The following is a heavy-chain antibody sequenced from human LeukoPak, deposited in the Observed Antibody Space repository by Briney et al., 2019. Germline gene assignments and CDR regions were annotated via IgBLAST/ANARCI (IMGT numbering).Heavy chain of an antibody. V-gene: IGHV4-39*01. D-gene: IGHD2-8*01. CDR2: IYYSGGT. CDR1: GGSIGYTSYY. J-gene: IGHJ6*03. CDR3: ARGYCINGVCYTPPSFYMDV. Sequence: KPSETLSLTCTVSGGSIGYTSYYWGWIRQPPGKGLEWFGSIYYSGGTYYNSALKSRVTIAVALSKNQFSLKLSSVTAADTAVYYCARGYCINGVCYTPPSFYMDVWGKGTTVTVSS.